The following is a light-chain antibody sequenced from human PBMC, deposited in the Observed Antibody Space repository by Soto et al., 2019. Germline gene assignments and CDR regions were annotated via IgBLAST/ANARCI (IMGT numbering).Light chain of an antibody. V-gene: IGLV2-14*01. CDR2: EVE. CDR3: SSYTTSYFYV. J-gene: IGLJ1*01. Sequence: SAVTQPASVSGSPGQSITISCTGSGRDIGAYNYVSWYQQHPGKAPKLIIYEVENRPSGVSNRFSASKSAFTASLTISGLQAEDEADYYCSSYTTSYFYVFGPGTKVTVL. CDR1: GRDIGAYNY.